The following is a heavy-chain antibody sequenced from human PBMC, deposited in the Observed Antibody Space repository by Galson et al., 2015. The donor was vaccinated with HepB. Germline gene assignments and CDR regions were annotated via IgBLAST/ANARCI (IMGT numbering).Heavy chain of an antibody. CDR2: ISGSAGST. Sequence: SLRLSCAASGFTFSSYAMSWVRLAPGKGLEWVSGISGSAGSTYYADTVKGRFTISRDNSKNTLYLQMNSLRAEDTAVYYCAKDRLYSGSYHYYLHYWGQGALVTASS. CDR1: GFTFSSYA. J-gene: IGHJ4*02. V-gene: IGHV3-23*01. CDR3: AKDRLYSGSYHYYLHY. D-gene: IGHD1-26*01.